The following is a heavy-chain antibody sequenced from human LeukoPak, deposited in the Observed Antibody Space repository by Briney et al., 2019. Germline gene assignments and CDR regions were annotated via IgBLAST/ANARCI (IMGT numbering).Heavy chain of an antibody. D-gene: IGHD3-22*01. CDR1: GFTFRSYA. CDR3: AKALGLYYYDSSGYTDAFDI. Sequence: GGSLRLSCAASGFTFRSYAMSWVRQAPGKGLEWVSAISGSGGSTYYADSVKGRFTISRDNSKNTLYLQMNSLRAEDTAVYYCAKALGLYYYDSSGYTDAFDIWGQGTMVTVSS. CDR2: ISGSGGST. V-gene: IGHV3-23*01. J-gene: IGHJ3*02.